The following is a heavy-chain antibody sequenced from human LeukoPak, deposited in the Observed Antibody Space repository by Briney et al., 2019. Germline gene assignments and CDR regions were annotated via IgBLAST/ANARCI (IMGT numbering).Heavy chain of an antibody. J-gene: IGHJ4*02. CDR3: VRRDTGWNYFDY. CDR1: GGSINSHY. V-gene: IGHV4-59*08. Sequence: SETLSLTCAVSGGSINSHYWGWIRQPPGKGLQWIGDIYYTGKINYSPSLKSRVTITLDTSKDHLSLNLTSVLAADTAIYYCVRRDTGWNYFDYWGQGILVTVSS. D-gene: IGHD6-19*01. CDR2: IYYTGKI.